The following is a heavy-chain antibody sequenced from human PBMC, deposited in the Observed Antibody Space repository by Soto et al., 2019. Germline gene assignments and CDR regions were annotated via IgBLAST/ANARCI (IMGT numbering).Heavy chain of an antibody. CDR2: ICGSADKT. CDR1: GFIFTDYA. CDR3: AKGFTGVRGNDFFNY. V-gene: IGHV3-23*01. J-gene: IGHJ4*02. Sequence: GGSLRLSCAVSGFIFTDYAMAWVRQAPGRGLEWVSTICGSADKTFFADSVRGRFAISRDNSKSIFYLQMISLRAEDTAIYYCAKGFTGVRGNDFFNYWGQGILVTVSS. D-gene: IGHD5-12*01.